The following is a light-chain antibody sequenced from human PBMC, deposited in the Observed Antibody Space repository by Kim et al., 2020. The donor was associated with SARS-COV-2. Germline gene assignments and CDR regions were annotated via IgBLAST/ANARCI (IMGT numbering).Light chain of an antibody. Sequence: ALGQTVRNTCKRDSLRSYYASWYQQRPGQAPVLVIYGKNNRPSGIPNRFSGSSSGNTASLTITGAQAEDEADYYCNSRDSSGNHLLFGTGTKVTVL. V-gene: IGLV3-19*01. CDR1: SLRSYY. J-gene: IGLJ1*01. CDR2: GKN. CDR3: NSRDSSGNHLL.